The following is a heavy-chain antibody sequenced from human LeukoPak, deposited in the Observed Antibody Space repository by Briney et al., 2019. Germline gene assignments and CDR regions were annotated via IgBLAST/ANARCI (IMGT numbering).Heavy chain of an antibody. Sequence: GASVKVSCKASGGTLSSYAISWVRQAPGQGLEWMGIINPSGGSTSYAQKFQGRVTMTRDTSTSTVYMELSSLRSEDTAVYYCARDGVPVFYCTNGVRYPDYWGQGTLVTVSS. CDR2: INPSGGST. D-gene: IGHD2-8*01. CDR3: ARDGVPVFYCTNGVRYPDY. V-gene: IGHV1-46*01. J-gene: IGHJ4*02. CDR1: GGTLSSYA.